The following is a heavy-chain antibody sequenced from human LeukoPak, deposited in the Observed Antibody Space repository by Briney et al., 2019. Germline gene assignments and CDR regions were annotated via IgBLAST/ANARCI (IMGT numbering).Heavy chain of an antibody. Sequence: GGSLRLSCAASGFTFSNYWMNWVRQAPGKGLEWVANMKQDGSEIYYADSVKGRFTIARDNAKNSLYLQMNNLRAEDTAVYYCAKREGYSIFDYWGQGTLVTVSS. CDR1: GFTFSNYW. D-gene: IGHD5-24*01. J-gene: IGHJ4*02. CDR3: AKREGYSIFDY. V-gene: IGHV3-7*03. CDR2: MKQDGSEI.